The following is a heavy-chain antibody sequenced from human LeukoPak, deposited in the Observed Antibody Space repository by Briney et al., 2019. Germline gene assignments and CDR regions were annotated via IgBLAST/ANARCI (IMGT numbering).Heavy chain of an antibody. D-gene: IGHD3-10*01. CDR2: IYYSGST. J-gene: IGHJ5*02. CDR1: GGSISSGGYY. CDR3: ARDGSGSYYKWRDNWFDP. V-gene: IGHV4-31*03. Sequence: SETLPLTCTVSGGSISSGGYYWSWIRQHPGKGLEWIGYIYYSGSTYYNPSLKSRVTISVDTSKNQFSLKLSSVTAADTAVYYCARDGSGSYYKWRDNWFDPWGQGTLVTVSS.